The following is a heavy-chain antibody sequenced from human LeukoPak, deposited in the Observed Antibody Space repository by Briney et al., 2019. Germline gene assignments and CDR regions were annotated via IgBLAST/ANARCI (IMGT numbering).Heavy chain of an antibody. V-gene: IGHV3-13*01. CDR2: IGTAGDT. D-gene: IGHD1-26*01. Sequence: AGGSLRLSCAASGFTFSSYDMHWVRHATGKGLEWVSAIGTAGDTYYPGSVKGRFTISRENAKNSLYLQMNSLRAGDTAVYYCARDPSVGATTYYFDYWGQGTLVTVSS. CDR1: GFTFSSYD. CDR3: ARDPSVGATTYYFDY. J-gene: IGHJ4*02.